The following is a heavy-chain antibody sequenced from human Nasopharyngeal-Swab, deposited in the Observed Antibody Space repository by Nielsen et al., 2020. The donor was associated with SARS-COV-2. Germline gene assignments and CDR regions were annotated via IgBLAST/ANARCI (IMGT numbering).Heavy chain of an antibody. CDR1: GFTFNING. CDR2: TSYDGSNK. D-gene: IGHD6-19*01. V-gene: IGHV3-30*18. CDR3: AKDPSSDWHGPQFGFLQH. J-gene: IGHJ1*01. Sequence: GESLKISCAASGFTFNINGMHWVRQAPGKGLEWVAVTSYDGSNKYYADSVKGRFTISRDNSKNTLYLQMNSLRAEDTAIFYCAKDPSSDWHGPQFGFLQHWGQGTLVTVSS.